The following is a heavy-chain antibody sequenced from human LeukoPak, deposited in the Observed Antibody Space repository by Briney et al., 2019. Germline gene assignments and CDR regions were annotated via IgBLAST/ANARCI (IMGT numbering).Heavy chain of an antibody. CDR1: GGSISSYY. V-gene: IGHV4-59*08. J-gene: IGHJ3*02. CDR3: ARKPQLVDVFDI. D-gene: IGHD1-26*01. CDR2: IYYSGST. Sequence: PSETLSLTCTVSGGSISSYYWSWIRQPPGKGLEWIGYIYYSGSTHYNPSLKSRVIISVDTSKNQFSLKLSSVTAADTAVYYCARKPQLVDVFDIWGQGRMVTVSS.